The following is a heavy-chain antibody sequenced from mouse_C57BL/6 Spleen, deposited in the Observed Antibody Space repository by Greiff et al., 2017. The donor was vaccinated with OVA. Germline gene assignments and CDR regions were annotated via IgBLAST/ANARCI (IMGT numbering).Heavy chain of an antibody. CDR3: ARQGFSTTVVAPLDY. Sequence: QVQLQQSGAELVRPGASVKLSCKASGYTFTDYYINWVKQRPGQGLEWIARIYPGSGNTYYNEKFKGKATLTAEKSSSTAYMQLSSLTSEDSAVYFCARQGFSTTVVAPLDYWGKGTTLTVSS. V-gene: IGHV1-76*01. D-gene: IGHD1-1*01. CDR2: IYPGSGNT. J-gene: IGHJ2*01. CDR1: GYTFTDYY.